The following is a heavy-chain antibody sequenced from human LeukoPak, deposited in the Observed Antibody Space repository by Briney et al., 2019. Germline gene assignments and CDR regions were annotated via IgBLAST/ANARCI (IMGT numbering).Heavy chain of an antibody. CDR2: IKSKTDGGTT. CDR1: GFTFSNAW. V-gene: IGHV3-15*01. J-gene: IGHJ4*02. D-gene: IGHD6-13*01. Sequence: PGGSLRLSCAASGFTFSNAWMSWVRQAPGKGLEWVGRIKSKTDGGTTDYAAPVKGRFTISRDDSKNTLYLQMNSLKTEDTAVYYCTTATARSSRQVYWGQGTLVTVSS. CDR3: TTATARSSRQVY.